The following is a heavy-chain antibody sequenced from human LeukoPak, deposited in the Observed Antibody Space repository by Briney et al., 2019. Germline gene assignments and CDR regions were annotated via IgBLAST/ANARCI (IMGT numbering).Heavy chain of an antibody. D-gene: IGHD3-22*01. V-gene: IGHV4-34*01. CDR2: INHSGST. J-gene: IGHJ4*02. Sequence: SETLSLTCAVYGGSFSRYYWSWIRQPPGKGLEWIGEINHSGSTNYSPSLKSRVTISVDTSKNQFSLRLSSVTAADTAVYYCARVSSRRLPPTYSYDRRNYFDYWGQGTLVTVSS. CDR1: GGSFSRYY. CDR3: ARVSSRRLPPTYSYDRRNYFDY.